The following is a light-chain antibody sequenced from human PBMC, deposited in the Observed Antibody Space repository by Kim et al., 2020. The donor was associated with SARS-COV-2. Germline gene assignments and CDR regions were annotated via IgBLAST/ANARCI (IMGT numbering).Light chain of an antibody. CDR3: NSRDTNDNVV. J-gene: IGLJ2*01. CDR1: SLRSYY. Sequence: VALGQTVRITCQGDSLRSYYATWYQQKPGQAPILLINAKNNRPSGIPDRCSGSSSGNTASLTITGAQAEDEADYYCNSRDTNDNVVFGGGTSLTVL. CDR2: AKN. V-gene: IGLV3-19*01.